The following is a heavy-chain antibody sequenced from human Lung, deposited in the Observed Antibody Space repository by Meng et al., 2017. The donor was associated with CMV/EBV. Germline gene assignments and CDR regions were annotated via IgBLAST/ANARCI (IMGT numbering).Heavy chain of an antibody. Sequence: ASXXVSXKTSGYTFAGYYMNWVRQAPGQGLEWIGWIIPYSGATEYAQKFGGRVSMTRDTSISTAYMELTSLTSDDSAVYFCDREGPVHLTTFEFWGQGTLVTGAS. CDR2: IIPYSGAT. J-gene: IGHJ4*02. D-gene: IGHD1-1*01. CDR3: DREGPVHLTTFEF. CDR1: GYTFAGYY. V-gene: IGHV1-2*02.